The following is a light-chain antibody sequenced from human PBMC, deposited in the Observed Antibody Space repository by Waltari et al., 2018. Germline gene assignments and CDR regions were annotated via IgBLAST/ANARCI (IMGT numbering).Light chain of an antibody. CDR2: DVT. Sequence: QSALTQPRSVSGSPGQSVTISCTGTNSAIGAFKYVSWYQQYPGKAPELMIYDVTKRPSGVPDRFSGSKSGNTASLTISGLQAEDEADYYCCSYAGSYTYWVFGGGTKLTVL. J-gene: IGLJ3*02. CDR3: CSYAGSYTYWV. CDR1: NSAIGAFKY. V-gene: IGLV2-11*01.